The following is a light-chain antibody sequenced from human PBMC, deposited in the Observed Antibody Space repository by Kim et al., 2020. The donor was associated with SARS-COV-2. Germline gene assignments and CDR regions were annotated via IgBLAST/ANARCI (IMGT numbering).Light chain of an antibody. J-gene: IGLJ2*01. V-gene: IGLV3-1*01. CDR2: QDT. Sequence: SPGQTATIPCWVDKLGISYVSWYQQRPGPPPVFVMYQDTERPSGIPDRFSGSNSGNTAPLTISGTRAMDEADYYCQAWDNNAAIFGGGTQLTVL. CDR1: KLGISY. CDR3: QAWDNNAAI.